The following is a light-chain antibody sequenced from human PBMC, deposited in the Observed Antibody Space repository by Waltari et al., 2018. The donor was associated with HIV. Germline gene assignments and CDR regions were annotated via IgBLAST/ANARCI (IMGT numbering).Light chain of an antibody. CDR2: DVT. CDR3: ASHAGSKDV. V-gene: IGLV2-8*01. CDR1: SSALGAYNY. Sequence: QSALTQPPSASGSPGQSVTLSCPGTSSALGAYNYVAWYQQYPGKAPKPMIYDVTKRPSGVPDRFSGSKSGNTASLTVSGLQAEDEADYYCASHAGSKDVFGGGTKLTVL. J-gene: IGLJ2*01.